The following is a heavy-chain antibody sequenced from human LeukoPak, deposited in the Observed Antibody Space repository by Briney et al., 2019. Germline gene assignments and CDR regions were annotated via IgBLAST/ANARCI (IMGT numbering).Heavy chain of an antibody. CDR1: GFTFSSYW. Sequence: GGSLRLSCAASGFTFSSYWMYWVRQAPGKGLVWVSRINSGGSSTRYADSVKGRFTISRDNAKNTLYLQMNSLRADDTAVYYCARSLYDSDWLDPWGQGTLVTVSS. V-gene: IGHV3-74*01. CDR2: INSGGSST. CDR3: ARSLYDSDWLDP. J-gene: IGHJ5*02. D-gene: IGHD3-22*01.